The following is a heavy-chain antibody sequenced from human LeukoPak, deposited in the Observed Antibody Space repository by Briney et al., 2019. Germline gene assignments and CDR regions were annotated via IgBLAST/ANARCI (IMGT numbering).Heavy chain of an antibody. Sequence: GGSLRLSCAASGFTFSDHYMYWVRQAPGKGLEWVGRTRDKANSYTTEYAASVKGRFTISRDDSKNSLYLQMNSLKTEDTAVYYCAATDYSNSPWGQGTLVTVSS. CDR1: GFTFSDHY. J-gene: IGHJ5*02. V-gene: IGHV3-72*01. CDR2: TRDKANSYTT. D-gene: IGHD4-11*01. CDR3: AATDYSNSP.